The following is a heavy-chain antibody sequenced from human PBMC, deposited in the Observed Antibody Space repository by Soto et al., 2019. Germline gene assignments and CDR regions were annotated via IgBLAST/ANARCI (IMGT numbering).Heavy chain of an antibody. CDR1: GYTFPSYG. V-gene: IGHV1-18*01. Sequence: QVQLIQSGAEVKKSGASVKVACKPSGYTFPSYGITWVRQAPGQGLEWVGWIDVDRGTTNYAQKFHGRVTMTADTPTTTVYMELRSLRSDDTAVYYCGRGDYGDYWGQGTLVIVSS. CDR3: GRGDYGDY. CDR2: IDVDRGTT. J-gene: IGHJ4*02.